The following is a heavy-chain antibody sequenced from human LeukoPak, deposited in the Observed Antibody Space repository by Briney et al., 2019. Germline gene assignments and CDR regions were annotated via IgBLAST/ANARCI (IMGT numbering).Heavy chain of an antibody. J-gene: IGHJ4*02. Sequence: PSETLSLTCAVYGGSFSGYYWSWIRQPPGKGLEWIGEINHSGSTNYNPSLKSRVTISVDTSKNQFSLKLSSVTAADTAVYYCVRGYSGYPYYLDYWGQGALVTVSS. D-gene: IGHD5-12*01. CDR1: GGSFSGYY. CDR3: VRGYSGYPYYLDY. CDR2: INHSGST. V-gene: IGHV4-34*01.